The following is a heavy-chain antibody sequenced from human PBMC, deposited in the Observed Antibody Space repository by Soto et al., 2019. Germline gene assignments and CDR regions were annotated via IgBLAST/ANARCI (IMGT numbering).Heavy chain of an antibody. V-gene: IGHV5-51*01. CDR1: GYSFTTYW. CDR3: ARPPSYYYDSRPYAFDI. CDR2: IYPGDSDT. J-gene: IGHJ3*02. Sequence: GESLKISCKASGYSFTTYWIGWVRQMPGKGLEWMGIIYPGDSDTKYSPSFQGQVTISADKSITTAYLQWSSLKASDTAMYYCARPPSYYYDSRPYAFDIWGQGKMVTV. D-gene: IGHD3-22*01.